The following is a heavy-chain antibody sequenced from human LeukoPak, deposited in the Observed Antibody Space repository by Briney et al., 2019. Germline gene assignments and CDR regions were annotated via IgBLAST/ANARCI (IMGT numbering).Heavy chain of an antibody. V-gene: IGHV3-21*01. CDR1: GFTFSSYS. CDR3: ARNLVGAPGN. CDR2: ISSSSSYI. J-gene: IGHJ4*02. Sequence: GGSLRLSCAASGFTFSSYSMNWGPQAPGEGLEWVPSISSSSSYIYYADSVKGRFTISRDNAKNSLYLQMNSLRAEDTAVYYCARNLVGAPGNWGQGTLVTVSS. D-gene: IGHD1-26*01.